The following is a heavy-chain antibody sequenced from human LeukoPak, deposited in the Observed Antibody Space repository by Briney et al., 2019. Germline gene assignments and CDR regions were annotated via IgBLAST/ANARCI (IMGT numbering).Heavy chain of an antibody. Sequence: GGSLRLSCAASGFTFSSYGMHWGRQAPGKGLEWGAVISYDGSNKYYADSVKGRFTISRDNSETTLHLQMNGLTAEDTAVYYCARDERTAVAGTGYWGQGTLVTVSS. D-gene: IGHD6-19*01. V-gene: IGHV3-30*03. CDR3: ARDERTAVAGTGY. CDR1: GFTFSSYG. J-gene: IGHJ4*02. CDR2: ISYDGSNK.